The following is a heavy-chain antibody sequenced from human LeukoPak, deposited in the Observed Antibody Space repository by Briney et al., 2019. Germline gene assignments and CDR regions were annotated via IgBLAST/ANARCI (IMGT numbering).Heavy chain of an antibody. CDR1: GGTFSSYA. CDR2: IIPIFGTA. CDR3: ARGTYYYDSSGFDAFDI. J-gene: IGHJ3*02. Sequence: SVKVSCKASGGTFSSYAISWVRQAPGQGLEWMGGIIPIFGTANYAQKFQGRVTITADKSTSTAYMELSSLRSEDTAVYYCARGTYYYDSSGFDAFDIWGQGTMVTVSS. V-gene: IGHV1-69*06. D-gene: IGHD3-22*01.